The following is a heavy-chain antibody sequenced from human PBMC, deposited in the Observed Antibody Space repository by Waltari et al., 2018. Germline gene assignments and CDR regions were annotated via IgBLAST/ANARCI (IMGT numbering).Heavy chain of an antibody. CDR2: ISYDGNKE. D-gene: IGHD2-8*01. CDR1: VFTFSTLS. V-gene: IGHV3-30-3*01. J-gene: IGHJ4*02. Sequence: QVQLVESGGGVVQPGRSLRLSCAVSVFTFSTLSMHCVSQAPGRGLEWVAAISYDGNKEHYADSVRGRFTISRDNSENTVHLQMNSLRAEDTAVYYCASWAADCTNGICYTSLDHWGQGTLVTVSS. CDR3: ASWAADCTNGICYTSLDH.